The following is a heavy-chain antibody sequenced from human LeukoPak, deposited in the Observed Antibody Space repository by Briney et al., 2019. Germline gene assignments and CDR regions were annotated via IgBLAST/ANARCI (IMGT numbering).Heavy chain of an antibody. CDR1: GFTFSSYA. CDR2: ISGSGGST. J-gene: IGHJ4*02. Sequence: HPGGSLGLSCAASGFTFSSYAMSWVRLAPGKGLEWVSAISGSGGSTYYADSVKGRFTISRDNSKNTLYLQMNSLRAEDTAVYYCAKEEHYYDSSGYPFDYWGQGTLVTVSS. D-gene: IGHD3-22*01. V-gene: IGHV3-23*01. CDR3: AKEEHYYDSSGYPFDY.